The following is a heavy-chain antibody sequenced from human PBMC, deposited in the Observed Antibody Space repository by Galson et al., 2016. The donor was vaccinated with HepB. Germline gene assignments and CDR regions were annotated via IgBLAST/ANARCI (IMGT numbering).Heavy chain of an antibody. CDR3: AKSEVVVVAAHQV. D-gene: IGHD2-15*01. J-gene: IGHJ4*02. CDR1: GFSFSRRA. Sequence: SLRLSCAASGFSFSRRAMNWVRQAPGKGLQWVSSISGSGDITYSAESVKSRFTISRDNSKSTLYLQMDSLRVEDTAVYYCAKSEVVVVAAHQVGGQGTLVTVSS. V-gene: IGHV3-23*01. CDR2: ISGSGDIT.